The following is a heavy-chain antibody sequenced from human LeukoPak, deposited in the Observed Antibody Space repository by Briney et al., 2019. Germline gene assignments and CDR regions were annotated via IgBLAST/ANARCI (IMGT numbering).Heavy chain of an antibody. CDR3: ARDWYCSGTSCLDVFDI. J-gene: IGHJ3*02. CDR1: DYTFTSYG. Sequence: ASVKVSCKASDYTFTSYGISWVRQAPGQGLEWMGWISTYSGNANYAQKFQGRVTMTTDTSTSTVYMELRSLRSDDTAVYYCARDWYCSGTSCLDVFDIWGQGTMVTLSS. D-gene: IGHD2-2*01. CDR2: ISTYSGNA. V-gene: IGHV1-18*01.